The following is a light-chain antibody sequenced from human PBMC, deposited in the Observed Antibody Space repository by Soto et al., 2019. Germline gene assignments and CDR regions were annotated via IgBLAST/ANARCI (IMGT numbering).Light chain of an antibody. CDR1: QSVSSS. V-gene: IGKV3-15*01. CDR2: AAS. J-gene: IGKJ1*01. CDR3: QQYTYWPRT. Sequence: EVVMTHSPAALSVSQGERVTLSCRASQSVSSSLAWYRQKPGQAPRLLIYAASTRATGIPARFTGSGSGTEFTLTISSLQSEDFAFYYCQQYTYWPRTFGQGTKVDI.